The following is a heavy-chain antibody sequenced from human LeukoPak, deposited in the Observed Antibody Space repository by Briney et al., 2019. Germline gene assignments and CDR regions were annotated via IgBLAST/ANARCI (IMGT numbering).Heavy chain of an antibody. CDR2: ISNSGSTI. CDR1: GFIFSSYE. V-gene: IGHV3-48*03. J-gene: IGHJ4*02. CDR3: AKGLVGATLNFDY. Sequence: GGSLRLSCAASGFIFSSYEMSWVRHVPGKGLEWISYISNSGSTIYYADSVKGRFTISRDNSKNTLYLQMNSLRAEDTAVYYCAKGLVGATLNFDYWGQGTLVTVSS. D-gene: IGHD1-26*01.